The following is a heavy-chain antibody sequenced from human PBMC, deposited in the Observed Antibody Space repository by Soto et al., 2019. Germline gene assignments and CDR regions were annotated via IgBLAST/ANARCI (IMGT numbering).Heavy chain of an antibody. D-gene: IGHD3-9*01. V-gene: IGHV4-38-2*02. J-gene: IGHJ4*02. CDR2: VYRSGAA. CDR1: GYSISTGYY. Sequence: SETLSLTCTVSGYSISTGYYWGWLRQSPGKGLEWIGSVYRSGAAYYSPTLKRRVTISVDTSKNQFPLHLKPVTAADAAVYYCARDFPYGVDVTGYFDFWGQGTPVTVSS. CDR3: ARDFPYGVDVTGYFDF.